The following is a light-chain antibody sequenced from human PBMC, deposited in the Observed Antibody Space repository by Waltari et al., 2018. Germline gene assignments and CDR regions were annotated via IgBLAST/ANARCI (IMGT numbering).Light chain of an antibody. CDR1: SSDVGNYTF. J-gene: IGLJ1*01. CDR2: EGS. V-gene: IGLV2-23*01. CDR3: CSYAGSTTFYV. Sequence: QSALTHPASVSGSPGQSITISCTGTSSDVGNYTFVSWYQQHPGKAPKLMIYEGSKRPSGVSNRFSGSKSGNTASLTISGLQAEDEADYYCCSYAGSTTFYVFGTETKVTVV.